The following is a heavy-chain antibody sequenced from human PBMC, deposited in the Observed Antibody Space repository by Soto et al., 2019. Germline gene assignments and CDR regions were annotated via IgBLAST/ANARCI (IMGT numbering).Heavy chain of an antibody. CDR3: AKDPQGDYYFDY. D-gene: IGHD2-21*02. V-gene: IGHV3-30*18. J-gene: IGHJ4*02. CDR2: ISYDGSNK. Sequence: QVQLVESGGGVVQPGRSLRLSCEASGFTFSSYGMHWVRQAPGKGLEWVAVISYDGSNKYYADSVKGRFTISRDNSKNTLDLQMNSLRAEDTAVYYCAKDPQGDYYFDYWGQGTLVTVSS. CDR1: GFTFSSYG.